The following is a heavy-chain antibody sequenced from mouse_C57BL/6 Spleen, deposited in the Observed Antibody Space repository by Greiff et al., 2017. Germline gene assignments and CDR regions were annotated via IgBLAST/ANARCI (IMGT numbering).Heavy chain of an antibody. J-gene: IGHJ2*01. CDR3: ERPRKGYFDY. CDR1: GYSFTGYY. CDR2: INPSTGGT. V-gene: IGHV1-42*01. Sequence: EVKLVESGPELVKPGASVKISCKASGYSFTGYYMNWVKQSPEKSLEWIGEINPSTGGTTYNQKFKAKATLTVDKSSSTAYMPLMSLTSVDSAVSSCERPRKGYFDYWGQGTTLTVSS.